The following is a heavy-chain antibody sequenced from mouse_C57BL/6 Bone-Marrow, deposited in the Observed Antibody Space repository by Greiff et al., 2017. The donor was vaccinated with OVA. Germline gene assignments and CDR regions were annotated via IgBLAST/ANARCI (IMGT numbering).Heavy chain of an antibody. CDR3: TRGYSNYYAIDY. CDR2: IDPETGGT. V-gene: IGHV1-15*01. J-gene: IGHJ4*01. D-gene: IGHD2-5*01. Sequence: VQLQQSGAELVRPGASVTLSCKASGYTFTDYEMHWVKQTPVHGLEWIGAIDPETGGTAYNQKFKGKAILTADKSSSTAYMELRSRTSEDSSFDYCTRGYSNYYAIDYWGQGTSVTVSS. CDR1: GYTFTDYE.